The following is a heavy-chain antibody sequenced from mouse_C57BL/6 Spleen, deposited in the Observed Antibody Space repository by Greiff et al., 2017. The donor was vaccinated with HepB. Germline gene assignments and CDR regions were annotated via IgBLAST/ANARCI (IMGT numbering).Heavy chain of an antibody. CDR1: GYAFSSSW. D-gene: IGHD1-3*01. CDR2: IYPGDGDT. J-gene: IGHJ4*01. CDR3: ARSGSSYYAMDY. V-gene: IGHV1-82*01. Sequence: QVQLQQSGPELVKPGASVKISCKASGYAFSSSWMNWVKQRPGKGLEWIGRIYPGDGDTNYNGKFKGKATLTADKSSSTAYMQLSSLTSEDSAVCFCARSGSSYYAMDYWGQGTSVTVSS.